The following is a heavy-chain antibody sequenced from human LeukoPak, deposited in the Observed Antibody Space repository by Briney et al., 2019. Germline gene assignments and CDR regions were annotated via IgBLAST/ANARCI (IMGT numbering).Heavy chain of an antibody. CDR2: INHSGST. CDR3: ARGGRIAARPFDY. D-gene: IGHD6-6*01. CDR1: GGTFSGYY. J-gene: IGHJ4*02. V-gene: IGHV4-34*01. Sequence: SETLSLTCAVYGGTFSGYYWSWIRQPPGKGLEWIGEINHSGSTNYNPSLKSRVTISVDTSKNQFSLKLSSVTAADTAVYYCARGGRIAARPFDYWGQGTLVTVSS.